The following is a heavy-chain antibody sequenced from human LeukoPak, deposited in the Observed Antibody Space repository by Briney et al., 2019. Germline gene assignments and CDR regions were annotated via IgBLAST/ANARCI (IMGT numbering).Heavy chain of an antibody. CDR3: ARAYYDSWGAPYYYYYMDV. Sequence: GSLRLSCAASGFTFSSYSMNWVRQAPGKGLEWVSSISSSSSYIYYADSVKGRFTISRDNAKNSLYLQMNSLRAEDTAVYYCARAYYDSWGAPYYYYYMDVWGKGTTVTVSS. V-gene: IGHV3-21*01. J-gene: IGHJ6*03. CDR1: GFTFSSYS. CDR2: ISSSSSYI. D-gene: IGHD3-3*01.